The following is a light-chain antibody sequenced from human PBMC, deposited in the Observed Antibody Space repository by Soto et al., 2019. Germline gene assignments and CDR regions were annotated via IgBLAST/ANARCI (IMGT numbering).Light chain of an antibody. V-gene: IGKV3D-20*02. CDR3: QQRSNSPIT. J-gene: IGKJ5*01. Sequence: QTAVSLSLRPGERATPSCRASQSVSSSYLAWYQQKPGRAPRLLIYGASSRPTGIPARFSGSGSGTDFTLTISSLEPEDFAVYYCQQRSNSPITFGQGTRLEIK. CDR2: GAS. CDR1: QSVSSSY.